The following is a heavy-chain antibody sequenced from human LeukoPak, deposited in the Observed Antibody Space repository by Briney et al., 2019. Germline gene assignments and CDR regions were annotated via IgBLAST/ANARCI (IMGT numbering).Heavy chain of an antibody. CDR1: GFTLSRYA. CDR3: AKTERASIA. Sequence: QSGGSLRLSCAASGFTLSRYAMSWVRQAPGKGLEWVSAISGSGGSTYYADSVKGRFTISRDDSKNTLYLQMNSLRAEDTAVYYCAKTERASIAWGQGTMVTVSS. CDR2: ISGSGGST. J-gene: IGHJ3*01. V-gene: IGHV3-23*01. D-gene: IGHD2-15*01.